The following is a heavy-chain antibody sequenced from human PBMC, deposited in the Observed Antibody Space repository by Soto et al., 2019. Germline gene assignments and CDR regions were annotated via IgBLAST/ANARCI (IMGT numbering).Heavy chain of an antibody. D-gene: IGHD1-26*01. V-gene: IGHV3-66*01. J-gene: IGHJ2*01. CDR1: GFTVSSSY. CDR2: VYREGNT. CDR3: ARNVGYYWYFDL. Sequence: EGQLVESGGGLVQPGGSLRLSCAASGFTVSSSYMGWVRQAPGKGLEWVSSVYREGNTYYADSVRGRFTVSTDNSMDTLYLQMNSLRVDDTSVYYCARNVGYYWYFDLWGRGTLVTVSS.